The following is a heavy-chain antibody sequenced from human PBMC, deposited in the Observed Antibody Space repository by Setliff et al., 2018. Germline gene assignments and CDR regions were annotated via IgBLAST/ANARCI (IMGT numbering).Heavy chain of an antibody. Sequence: SETLSLTCSVSGGSISPYYWIWIRQSPGKGLEWIGYIFYSGSARYNPSLESRVTMSVDTSNNQLSLKLTSVSAADTAVYYCARAYYYGSGNSHKYYMDVWGKGTAVTV. CDR3: ARAYYYGSGNSHKYYMDV. CDR2: IFYSGSA. J-gene: IGHJ6*03. D-gene: IGHD3-10*01. CDR1: GGSISPYY. V-gene: IGHV4-59*08.